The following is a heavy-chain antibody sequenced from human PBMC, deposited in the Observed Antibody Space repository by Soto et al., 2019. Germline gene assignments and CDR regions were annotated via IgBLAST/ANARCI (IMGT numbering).Heavy chain of an antibody. J-gene: IGHJ4*02. CDR3: ARIPRVDYDYIWGSYRPYYFDY. CDR1: GGSISSYY. CDR2: IYYSGST. Sequence: SETLSLTYTVSGGSISSYYWSWIRQPPGKGLEWIGYIYYSGSTNYNPSLKSRVTISVDTSKNQFSLKLSSVTAADTAVYYCARIPRVDYDYIWGSYRPYYFDYWGQGTLVTVSS. D-gene: IGHD3-16*02. V-gene: IGHV4-59*01.